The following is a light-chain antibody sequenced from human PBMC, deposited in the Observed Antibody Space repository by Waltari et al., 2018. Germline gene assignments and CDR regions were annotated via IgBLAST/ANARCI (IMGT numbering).Light chain of an antibody. V-gene: IGLV6-57*03. CDR2: ADD. CDR1: SGSFAGNY. CDR3: QSYDYSTWI. J-gene: IGLJ3*02. Sequence: NFVLTQPQSVSESPGKTVTISCTRSSGSFAGNYVQWYQLRPGSAPTTVIYADDQRPSGVPDRFSGSIDRSSNSASLTISGLKTEDEADYYFQSYDYSTWIFGGGTKLTVL.